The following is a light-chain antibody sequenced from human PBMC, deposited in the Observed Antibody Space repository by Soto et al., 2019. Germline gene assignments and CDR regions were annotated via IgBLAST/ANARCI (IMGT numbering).Light chain of an antibody. CDR2: GAS. CDR3: PQYGSSPLT. V-gene: IGKV3-20*01. CDR1: QSVSSSY. Sequence: EIVLTQSPGTLSLSPGERATLSCRASQSVSSSYLAWYQQKPGQAPRLLIYGASSRATGIPDRFSGSGSGTDFTLTISTLVPEDFAVYYCPQYGSSPLTVGGGTKVDIK. J-gene: IGKJ4*01.